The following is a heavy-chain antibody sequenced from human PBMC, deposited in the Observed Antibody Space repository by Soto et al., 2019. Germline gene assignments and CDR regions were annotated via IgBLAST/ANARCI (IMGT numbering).Heavy chain of an antibody. Sequence: ASVKVSCKVSGYTLTELSMHWVRQAPGKGLEWMGGFDPEDGETIYAQKFQGRVTMTEDTSTDTAYMELSSLRSEDTAVYYCATYLRSDCSSTSCYYDAFDIWGQGTMVTVSS. CDR2: FDPEDGET. V-gene: IGHV1-24*01. CDR1: GYTLTELS. J-gene: IGHJ3*02. CDR3: ATYLRSDCSSTSCYYDAFDI. D-gene: IGHD2-2*01.